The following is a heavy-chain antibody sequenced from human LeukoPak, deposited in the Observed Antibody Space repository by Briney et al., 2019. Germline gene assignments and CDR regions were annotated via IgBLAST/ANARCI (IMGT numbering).Heavy chain of an antibody. CDR1: GGSISSSSYY. Sequence: SETLSLTCTVSGGSISSSSYYWGWIRQPPGKGLEWIGSIYYSGSTYYNPSLKSRVTISVDTSKNQFSLKLSSVTAADTAVYYRARQQSGAHWGQGTLVTVSS. V-gene: IGHV4-39*01. D-gene: IGHD7-27*01. J-gene: IGHJ4*02. CDR3: ARQQSGAH. CDR2: IYYSGST.